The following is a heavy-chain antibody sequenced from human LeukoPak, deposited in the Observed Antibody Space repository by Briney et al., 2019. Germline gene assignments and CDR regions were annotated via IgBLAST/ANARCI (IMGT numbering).Heavy chain of an antibody. D-gene: IGHD1-1*01. CDR2: ISSCGSTI. V-gene: IGHV3-48*03. J-gene: IGHJ6*02. Sequence: PGGSLTLSCAASGFTFSSYEMKWVRQAPGKGVEWVSYISSCGSTIYYADSVKGRFTISRDNAKNSLYLQMNSLRAEDTAVYYCARDRVNWNDDYYYYGMDVWGQGTTVTVSS. CDR1: GFTFSSYE. CDR3: ARDRVNWNDDYYYYGMDV.